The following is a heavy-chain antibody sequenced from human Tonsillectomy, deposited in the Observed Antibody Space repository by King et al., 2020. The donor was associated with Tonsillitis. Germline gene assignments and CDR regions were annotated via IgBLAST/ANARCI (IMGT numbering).Heavy chain of an antibody. CDR3: ARRIAAAGTFDY. CDR1: GYSFISYW. V-gene: IGHV5-51*01. Sequence: VQLVESGIEVKKPGESLKISCKGSGYSFISYWIDWVRQTPGKGLEWMGSIYPGDSDTRYSPSFQGQVTISADKSIGTAYLQWGSLKASDTAMYYCARRIAAAGTFDYWGQGTLVTVSS. CDR2: IYPGDSDT. J-gene: IGHJ4*02. D-gene: IGHD6-13*01.